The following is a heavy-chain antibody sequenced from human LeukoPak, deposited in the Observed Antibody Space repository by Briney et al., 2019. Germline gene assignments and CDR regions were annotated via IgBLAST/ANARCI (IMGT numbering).Heavy chain of an antibody. D-gene: IGHD5-12*01. Sequence: GESLKISCEASGYSFTTFWIGWVRQMPGKGLEWMGIIYPGDSDTRYSPSFQGQVTISADKSISTAYLQWSSLKASDTAMYYCARVRVGYYWPTDWGQGTLVTVSS. CDR1: GYSFTTFW. J-gene: IGHJ4*02. V-gene: IGHV5-51*01. CDR3: ARVRVGYYWPTD. CDR2: IYPGDSDT.